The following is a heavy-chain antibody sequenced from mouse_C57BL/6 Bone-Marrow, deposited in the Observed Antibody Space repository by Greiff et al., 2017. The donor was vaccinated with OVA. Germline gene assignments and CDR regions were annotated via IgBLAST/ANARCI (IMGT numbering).Heavy chain of an antibody. Sequence: DVQLQESGGDLVKPGGSLKLSCAASGFTFSSYGMSWVRQTPDKRLEWVATISSGGSYTYYPDSVKGRFTISRDNAKNTLYLQMSSLKSEDTAMYYCARRDFDYWGQGTTLTVSS. V-gene: IGHV5-6*01. CDR3: ARRDFDY. CDR1: GFTFSSYG. CDR2: ISSGGSYT. J-gene: IGHJ2*01.